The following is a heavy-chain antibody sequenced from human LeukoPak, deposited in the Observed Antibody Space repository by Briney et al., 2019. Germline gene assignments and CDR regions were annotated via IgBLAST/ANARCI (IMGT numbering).Heavy chain of an antibody. CDR3: ARDVGATVVFDI. Sequence: ASVRVSCKASGYTFTGYYMHWVRQAPGQGLEWMGGILPIFGTASYAQKFQGRVTITADHSTSTAYMELSSLRSEDTAVYFCARDVGATVVFDIWGQGTFVTVSS. CDR2: ILPIFGTA. V-gene: IGHV1-69*13. CDR1: GYTFTGYY. D-gene: IGHD1-26*01. J-gene: IGHJ3*02.